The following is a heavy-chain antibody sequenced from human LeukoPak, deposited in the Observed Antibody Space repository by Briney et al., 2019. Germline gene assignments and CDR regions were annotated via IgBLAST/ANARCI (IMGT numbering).Heavy chain of an antibody. J-gene: IGHJ6*03. D-gene: IGHD2-2*01. Sequence: SETLSLTCTVSGGSISSYYWSWIRQPAGKGLEWIGRIYTSGSTNYNPSLKSRVTISVDTSKNQFSLKLSSVTAADTAVYYCARHVRYCSSTSCFYYYYYMDVWGKGNTVTISS. CDR3: ARHVRYCSSTSCFYYYYYMDV. V-gene: IGHV4-4*07. CDR1: GGSISSYY. CDR2: IYTSGST.